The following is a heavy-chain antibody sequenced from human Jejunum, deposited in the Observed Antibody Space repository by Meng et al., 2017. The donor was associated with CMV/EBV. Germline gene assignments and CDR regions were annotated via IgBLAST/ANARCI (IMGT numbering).Heavy chain of an antibody. V-gene: IGHV3-74*01. CDR1: DFSFTTYG. J-gene: IGHJ4*01. Sequence: SDFSFTTYGRHGARQDPGEGVGGVSRINGDGRSKNYEDSGKGRFTISRDNAMNTLYLQMNSLRVEDTAVYYCARGATGGSYRFDFWGHGTLVTVSS. CDR3: ARGATGGSYRFDF. CDR2: INGDGRSK. D-gene: IGHD1-26*01.